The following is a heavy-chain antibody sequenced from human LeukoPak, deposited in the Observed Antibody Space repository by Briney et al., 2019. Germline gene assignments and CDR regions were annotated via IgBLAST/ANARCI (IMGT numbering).Heavy chain of an antibody. D-gene: IGHD6-19*01. CDR2: ISAYNGNT. Sequence: ASVKVSRKASGYTFTSYGITWVRQAPGQGLEWMGWISAYNGNTNYAQKLQGRVTMTTDTSTSTAYMELRSLSSDDTAAYYCARLDLSGSDYWGQGTLVTVSS. CDR1: GYTFTSYG. CDR3: ARLDLSGSDY. V-gene: IGHV1-18*01. J-gene: IGHJ4*02.